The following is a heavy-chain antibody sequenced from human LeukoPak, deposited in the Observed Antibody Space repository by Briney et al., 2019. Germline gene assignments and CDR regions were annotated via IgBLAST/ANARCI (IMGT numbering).Heavy chain of an antibody. CDR1: EFTFSRYA. Sequence: PGGSLRLSCSASEFTFSRYATHWVRQAPGKGLECVSAISTNGDGTYYGDSVKGRFTISRDNSRNTLYLQMSSLRAEDTAVYYCVRLVGASGGFDYWGQGTLVTVSS. J-gene: IGHJ4*02. V-gene: IGHV3-64D*09. CDR2: ISTNGDGT. D-gene: IGHD2-15*01. CDR3: VRLVGASGGFDY.